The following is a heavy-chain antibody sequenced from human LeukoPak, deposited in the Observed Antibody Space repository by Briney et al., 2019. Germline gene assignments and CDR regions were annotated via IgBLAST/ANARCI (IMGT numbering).Heavy chain of an antibody. CDR3: SRGNYFDY. CDR2: INGDGSRT. V-gene: IGHV3-74*01. Sequence: GGSLRLSCAASGFTFSGYWMHWVRQAPGKGLVWVSVINGDGSRTIYADSVKGRFTISRDNAKNTLYLQMASLTAEDTAVHYCSRGNYFDYWGQGALVTVSS. J-gene: IGHJ4*02. CDR1: GFTFSGYW.